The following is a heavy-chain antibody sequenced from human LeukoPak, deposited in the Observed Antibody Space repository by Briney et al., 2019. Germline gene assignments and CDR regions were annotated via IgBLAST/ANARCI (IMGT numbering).Heavy chain of an antibody. CDR2: INSDGSST. CDR3: ARGPDYYYYYMDV. J-gene: IGHJ6*03. V-gene: IGHV3-74*01. CDR1: GFTFSNYA. Sequence: PGGSLRLSCAASGFTFSNYALSWVRQAPGKWLVWVSRINSDGSSTSYADSVKGRFTISRDNAKNTLYLQMNSLRAEDTAVYYCARGPDYYYYYMDVWGKGTTVTISS.